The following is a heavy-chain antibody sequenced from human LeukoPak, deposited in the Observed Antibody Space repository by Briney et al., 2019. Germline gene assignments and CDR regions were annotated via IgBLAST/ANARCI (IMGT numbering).Heavy chain of an antibody. Sequence: PGGSLRLSCAASGFTFSSYAMHWVRQAPGKGLEWVAVISYDGSNKYYADSVKGRFTISRDNSKNTLYLQMNSLRAEDTAVYYCARGKTAMDFDYWGQGTLVTVSS. J-gene: IGHJ4*02. CDR1: GFTFSSYA. CDR3: ARGKTAMDFDY. D-gene: IGHD5-18*01. CDR2: ISYDGSNK. V-gene: IGHV3-30-3*01.